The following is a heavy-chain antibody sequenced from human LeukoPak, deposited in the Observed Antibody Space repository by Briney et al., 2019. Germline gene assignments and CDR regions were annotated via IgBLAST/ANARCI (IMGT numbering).Heavy chain of an antibody. V-gene: IGHV3-23*01. CDR3: ARDSSGWYYFDY. D-gene: IGHD6-19*01. CDR1: GFTFSSYA. J-gene: IGHJ4*02. CDR2: ISGSGGST. Sequence: GGSVRLSCAASGFTFSSYAMSWVRQAPGKGLEWVSAISGSGGSTYYADSVKGRFTISRDNSKNTLYLQMNSLRAEDTAVYYCARDSSGWYYFDYWGQGTLVTVSS.